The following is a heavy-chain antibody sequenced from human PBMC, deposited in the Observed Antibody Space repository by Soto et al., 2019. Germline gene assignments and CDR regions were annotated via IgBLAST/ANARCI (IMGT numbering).Heavy chain of an antibody. V-gene: IGHV4-34*02. CDR2: ISHTGST. CDR3: AIHNGWVWSLAEYFDH. D-gene: IGHD6-19*01. CDR1: GGSLAGHY. J-gene: IGHJ1*01. Sequence: QAQLQQWGAGLLKPSETLSLTCAVYGGSLAGHYWSWIRQPPGKGLEWIGGISHTGSTNYNPSLKGRVAISVDTSKNQYSLELTSVTAAGTAIYYCAIHNGWVWSLAEYFDHWGQGTLVTVSS.